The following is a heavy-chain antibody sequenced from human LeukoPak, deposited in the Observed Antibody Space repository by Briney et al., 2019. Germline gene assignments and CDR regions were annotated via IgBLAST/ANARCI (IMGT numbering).Heavy chain of an antibody. CDR2: IYSGGST. CDR1: GFTVSSNY. J-gene: IGHJ4*02. Sequence: PGGSLRLSCAASGFTVSSNYKSWVRQAPGEGLEWVSVIYSGGSTYYADSVKGRFTISRDNSKNTLYLQMNSLRAEDTAVYYCARCRGSGSYYKPPGYFDYWGQGTLVTVSS. CDR3: ARCRGSGSYYKPPGYFDY. D-gene: IGHD3-10*01. V-gene: IGHV3-66*01.